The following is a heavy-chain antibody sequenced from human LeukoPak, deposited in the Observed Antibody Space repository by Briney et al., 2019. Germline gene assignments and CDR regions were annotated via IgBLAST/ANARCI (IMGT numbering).Heavy chain of an antibody. Sequence: ASVKVSCKASGYTLTRHYIHWVRQAPGQGLDYMGWINPNSGGTNYAQKFQGRVTMTRDTSINTAYMELSSLKSDDTAVYYCARAGTSSSPLHFDYWGQGTLVTVSS. V-gene: IGHV1-2*02. D-gene: IGHD6-6*01. J-gene: IGHJ4*02. CDR1: GYTLTRHY. CDR3: ARAGTSSSPLHFDY. CDR2: INPNSGGT.